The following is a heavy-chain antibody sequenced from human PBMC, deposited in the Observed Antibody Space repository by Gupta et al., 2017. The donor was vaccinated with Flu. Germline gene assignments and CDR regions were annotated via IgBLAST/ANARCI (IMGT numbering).Heavy chain of an antibody. J-gene: IGHJ4*02. D-gene: IGHD5-12*01. Sequence: QVQLQQWGAGLSKPSETLSLHCAVYGGSLRGYYWSWIRQPPGKGLEWIGEINHSGNTNYTPSLKSRVTISVDTSKNQFSLKLSSVTAADTAVYYCASLHIVADDWIDYWGQGTLVTVSS. CDR2: INHSGNT. V-gene: IGHV4-34*01. CDR1: GGSLRGYY. CDR3: ASLHIVADDWIDY.